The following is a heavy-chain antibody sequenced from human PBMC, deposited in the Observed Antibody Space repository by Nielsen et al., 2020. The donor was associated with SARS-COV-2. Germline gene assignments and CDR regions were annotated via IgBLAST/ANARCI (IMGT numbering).Heavy chain of an antibody. CDR2: IYYSGST. D-gene: IGHD1-14*01. CDR1: GGSISSYY. CDR3: ASSGGLYYYMDV. J-gene: IGHJ6*03. Sequence: SETLSLTCTVSGGSISSYYWSWIRQPPGKGLEWIGYIYYSGSTNYNPSLKSRVTISVDTSKNQFSLKLSSVTAADTAVYYCASSGGLYYYMDVWGKGTTVTVSS. V-gene: IGHV4-59*01.